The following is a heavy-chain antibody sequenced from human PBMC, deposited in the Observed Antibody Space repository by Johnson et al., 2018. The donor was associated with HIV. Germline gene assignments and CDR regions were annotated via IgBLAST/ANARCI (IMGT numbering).Heavy chain of an antibody. CDR2: IRYDGSNK. CDR3: GEERSGSYSGADAFDI. Sequence: QVQLVESGGGVVQPGRSLRLSCAASGFTFSSYGMHWVRQAPGKGLEWVAFIRYDGSNKYYADSVKGRFTISRDNSKNTLYLQMNSLRAEDTAVYYCGEERSGSYSGADAFDIWGQGTMVTVSS. V-gene: IGHV3-30*02. J-gene: IGHJ3*02. CDR1: GFTFSSYG. D-gene: IGHD1-26*01.